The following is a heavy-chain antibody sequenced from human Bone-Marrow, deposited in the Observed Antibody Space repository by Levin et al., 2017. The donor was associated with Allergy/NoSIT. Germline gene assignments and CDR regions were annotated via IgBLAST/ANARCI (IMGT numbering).Heavy chain of an antibody. CDR3: VTEGGHGSGGSCYLLPFYYGMDV. D-gene: IGHD2-15*01. Sequence: PGGSLRLSCAASGFNFTNAWMSWVRQAPGKGLEWVGRIKSRNDGGTTDYAAPVKGRFIISKDVSKNTLYLQMNSLNTQDTGVYYCVTEGGHGSGGSCYLLPFYYGMDVWGQGTTVTVSS. V-gene: IGHV3-15*01. CDR1: GFNFTNAW. J-gene: IGHJ6*02. CDR2: IKSRNDGGTT.